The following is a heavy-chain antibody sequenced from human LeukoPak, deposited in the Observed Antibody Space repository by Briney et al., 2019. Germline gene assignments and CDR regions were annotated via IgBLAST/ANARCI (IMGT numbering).Heavy chain of an antibody. J-gene: IGHJ4*02. Sequence: SETLSLTCTVSGGSISSYYWSWIRQPPGKGLEWIGYIYTSGSTNYNPSLKSRVTISVDTSKNQFSLKLSSVTAADTAVHYCARLQRSGYYFDYWGQGTLVTVSS. V-gene: IGHV4-4*09. CDR2: IYTSGST. D-gene: IGHD2-2*01. CDR3: ARLQRSGYYFDY. CDR1: GGSISSYY.